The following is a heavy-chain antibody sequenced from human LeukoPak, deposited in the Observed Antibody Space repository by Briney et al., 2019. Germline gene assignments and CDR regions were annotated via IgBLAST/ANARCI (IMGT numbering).Heavy chain of an antibody. V-gene: IGHV3-23*01. CDR1: GFTFSSYA. CDR2: ISGSGGST. J-gene: IGHJ6*03. Sequence: GGSLRLSCAASGFTFSSYAMSWVRQAPGKGLEWVSSISGSGGSTFYADSVKGRFTISRDNAKNSLYLQMNSLRAEDMALYYCAKGAAGYYYYYMDVWGKGTTVTVSS. D-gene: IGHD6-13*01. CDR3: AKGAAGYYYYYMDV.